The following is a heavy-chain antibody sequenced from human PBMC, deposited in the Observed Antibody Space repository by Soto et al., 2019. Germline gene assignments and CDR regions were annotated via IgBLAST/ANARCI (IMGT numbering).Heavy chain of an antibody. CDR3: ARVIAGDIRWIFGGFDY. V-gene: IGHV3-30-3*01. CDR2: ISYDGSNK. Sequence: QVQLVESGGGVVQPGRSLRLSCAASGFTFSSYAMHWVRQAPGKGLAWVAVISYDGSNKYYADSVKGRFTISRDNSKNTLYLQMNSLRAEDTAVYYCARVIAGDIRWIFGGFDYWGQGTLVTVSS. J-gene: IGHJ4*02. D-gene: IGHD3-16*01. CDR1: GFTFSSYA.